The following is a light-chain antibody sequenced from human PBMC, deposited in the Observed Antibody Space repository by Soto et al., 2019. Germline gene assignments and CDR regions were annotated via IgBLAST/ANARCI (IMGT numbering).Light chain of an antibody. V-gene: IGKV3-11*01. J-gene: IGKJ3*01. CDR1: QSVSTY. CDR2: DAS. Sequence: EIVLTQSPATLYLSPGERATLSCRASQSVSTYLAWYHQKPGQAPSLLIYDASNRATGIPPRFSGSGSGTDFTLTISTLEPEDFAFYYCQQRSNWPITLGGGTKVHIK. CDR3: QQRSNWPIT.